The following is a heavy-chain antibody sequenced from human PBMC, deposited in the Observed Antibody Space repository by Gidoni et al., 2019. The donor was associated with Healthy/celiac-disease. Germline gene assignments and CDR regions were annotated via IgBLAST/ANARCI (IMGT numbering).Heavy chain of an antibody. CDR2: ISYDGSNK. CDR3: AKDPSRSSTSFDY. Sequence: QVQLVESGGGVVQPGRSLRLSCAAPGFTFSSYGMHWVRQAPGKGLEWVAVISYDGSNKYYADSVKGRFTISRDNSKNTLYLQMNSLRAEDTAVYYCAKDPSRSSTSFDYWGQGTLVTVSS. CDR1: GFTFSSYG. D-gene: IGHD6-6*01. V-gene: IGHV3-30*18. J-gene: IGHJ4*02.